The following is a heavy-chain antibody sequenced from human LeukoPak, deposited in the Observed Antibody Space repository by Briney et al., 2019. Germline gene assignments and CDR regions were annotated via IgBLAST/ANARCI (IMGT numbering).Heavy chain of an antibody. CDR2: ISAISGIS. D-gene: IGHD3-10*01. Sequence: GGSLRLSCVVSGFTFKNYAMSWVRQAPGKGLEWVSLISAISGISYYADSVKGRFTISRDNANNTLYLQMNSLRAEDTAVYYCSKVKSAMVPIFDYWGQGAQVTVSS. V-gene: IGHV3-23*01. CDR3: SKVKSAMVPIFDY. CDR1: GFTFKNYA. J-gene: IGHJ4*02.